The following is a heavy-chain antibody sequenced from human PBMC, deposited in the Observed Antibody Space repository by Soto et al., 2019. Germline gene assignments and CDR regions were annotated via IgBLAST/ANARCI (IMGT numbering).Heavy chain of an antibody. CDR2: ISYDGNHK. D-gene: IGHD3-10*01. J-gene: IGHJ6*02. CDR1: GVTFISSR. V-gene: IGHV3-30*03. CDR3: ARDRHYRSMGTYNDGMDV. Sequence: QVHLLESGGGVVQPGCSLLRSGAAPGVTFISSRMHWVRQAPGKGLEWVGSISYDGNHKYYADSVRGRFTISRDNSKDTVDLKMNSLRTEDTAISYCARDRHYRSMGTYNDGMDVLGRGTTVSFSS.